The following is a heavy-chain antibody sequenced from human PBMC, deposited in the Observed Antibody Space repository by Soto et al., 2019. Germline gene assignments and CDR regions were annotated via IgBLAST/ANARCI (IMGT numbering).Heavy chain of an antibody. CDR2: MNPNSGNT. D-gene: IGHD3-16*01. CDR1: GYTFTSYD. J-gene: IGHJ6*02. V-gene: IGHV1-8*01. Sequence: ASVKVSCKASGYTFTSYDINWVRQATGQGPEWMGWMNPNSGNTGHAQKFQGRVTMTRNTSISTAYMELSSLRSEDTAVYYCAMVDVYVTPSPQDVWGQGTTVTVSS. CDR3: AMVDVYVTPSPQDV.